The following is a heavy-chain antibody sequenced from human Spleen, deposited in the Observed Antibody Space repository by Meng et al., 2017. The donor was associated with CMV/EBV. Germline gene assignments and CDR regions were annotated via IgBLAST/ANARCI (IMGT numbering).Heavy chain of an antibody. J-gene: IGHJ6*02. CDR3: ASFFTYYYGSGSYPTYYYGMDV. V-gene: IGHV3-21*01. CDR1: GFTFSSYS. CDR2: ISSSSSYI. D-gene: IGHD3-10*01. Sequence: GESLKISCAASGFTFSSYSMNWVRQAPGKGLEWVSSISSSSSYIYYADSVKGRFTISRDNAKNSLYLQMNSLRAEDTAVYYCASFFTYYYGSGSYPTYYYGMDVWGQGTTVTVSS.